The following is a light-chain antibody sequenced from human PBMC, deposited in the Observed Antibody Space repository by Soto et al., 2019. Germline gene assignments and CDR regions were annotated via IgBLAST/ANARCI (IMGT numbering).Light chain of an antibody. J-gene: IGKJ1*01. Sequence: TQSPSTLSASVGDTVTITCRASQSTSSWLAWYQQKPGKAPKVLIYDVSSLESGVPSRFSGSGSGTEFTLTISSLQADDFSTYYCQQLWTFGQGTKVDIK. CDR1: QSTSSW. CDR3: QQLWT. V-gene: IGKV1-5*01. CDR2: DVS.